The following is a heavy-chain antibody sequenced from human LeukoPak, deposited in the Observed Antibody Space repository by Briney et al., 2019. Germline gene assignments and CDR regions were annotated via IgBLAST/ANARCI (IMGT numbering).Heavy chain of an antibody. J-gene: IGHJ4*02. D-gene: IGHD6-13*01. CDR2: INSDGSST. Sequence: GGSLRLSCAASGFTVSSNEMSWVRQAPGKGLVWVSRINSDGSSTSYADSVKGRFTISRDNAKNTLYLQMNSLRAEDTAVYYCASPGDIAAPEVFDYWGQGTLVTVSS. CDR3: ASPGDIAAPEVFDY. V-gene: IGHV3-74*01. CDR1: GFTVSSNE.